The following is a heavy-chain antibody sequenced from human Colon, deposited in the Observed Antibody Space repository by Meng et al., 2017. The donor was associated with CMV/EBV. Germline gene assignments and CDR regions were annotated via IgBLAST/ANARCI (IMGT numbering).Heavy chain of an antibody. CDR2: IFHSGST. D-gene: IGHD3-3*01. V-gene: IGHV4-31*02. CDR3: ARDSGYYQRGTDY. Sequence: VTGGSGTTGAYFWTWIRHYPGKGLEWIGNIFHSGSTYYNSSLQSRVSISIDRSKNLFSLNLTSVTAADSAIYFCARDSGYYQRGTDYWGQGLLVTVSS. J-gene: IGHJ4*02. CDR1: GGSGTTGAYF.